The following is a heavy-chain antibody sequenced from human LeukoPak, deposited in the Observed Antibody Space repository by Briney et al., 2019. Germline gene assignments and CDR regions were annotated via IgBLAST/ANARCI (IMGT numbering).Heavy chain of an antibody. CDR3: ARDQIGGSSQKGDVAFDI. Sequence: SETLSLTCTVSGGSISSYYWSWIRQPAGKGLEWIGRIYTSGSTNYNPSLKSRVTISVDTSKNQFSLKLSSVTAADTAVYYCARDQIGGSSQKGDVAFDIWGQGTMVTVSS. CDR2: IYTSGST. J-gene: IGHJ3*02. V-gene: IGHV4-4*07. CDR1: GGSISSYY. D-gene: IGHD1-26*01.